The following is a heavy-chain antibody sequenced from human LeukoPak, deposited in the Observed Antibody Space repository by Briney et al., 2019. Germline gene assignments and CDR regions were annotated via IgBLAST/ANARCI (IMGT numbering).Heavy chain of an antibody. J-gene: IGHJ4*02. CDR2: LNGGGDKT. CDR3: AKHVNYDISGALGS. CDR1: GFTFSSFA. D-gene: IGHD3-22*01. Sequence: GGSLRLSCTASGFTFSSFAMSWVRQAPGEGLDWVSGLNGGGDKTFYADSVKGRFTLSRGNSKNTLFLQMSSLRADDTALYFCAKHVNYDISGALGSWGQGTMVAVSS. V-gene: IGHV3-23*01.